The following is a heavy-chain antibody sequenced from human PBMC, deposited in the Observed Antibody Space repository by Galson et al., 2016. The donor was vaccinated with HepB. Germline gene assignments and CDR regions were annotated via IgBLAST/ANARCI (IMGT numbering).Heavy chain of an antibody. V-gene: IGHV3-30*04. D-gene: IGHD1-26*01. CDR1: GFTFSSYA. CDR2: TSYNGNKK. Sequence: SLRLSCAASGFTFSSYAMNWVRQAPGKGLEWVAGTSYNGNKKYYIDYVKGRFTISRDDSKNTVYLQMNGLRGDDTAVYYCARVVAVGGNPPFAFDYWGQGTLVTASS. CDR3: ARVVAVGGNPPFAFDY. J-gene: IGHJ4*02.